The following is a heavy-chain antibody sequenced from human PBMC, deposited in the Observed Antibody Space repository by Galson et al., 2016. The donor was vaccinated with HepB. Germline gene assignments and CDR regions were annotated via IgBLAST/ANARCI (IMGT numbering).Heavy chain of an antibody. Sequence: SLRLSCAASGFIFNSYAMSWVRQAPGKGLVWVSVISGSGASTYYADSVKGRFTISRDNSKNTLFLQMNSLRAEDTAVYYCAKHHPYSSSSDYWGQGTLVTVFS. CDR2: ISGSGAST. J-gene: IGHJ4*02. D-gene: IGHD6-6*01. CDR3: AKHHPYSSSSDY. V-gene: IGHV3-23*01. CDR1: GFIFNSYA.